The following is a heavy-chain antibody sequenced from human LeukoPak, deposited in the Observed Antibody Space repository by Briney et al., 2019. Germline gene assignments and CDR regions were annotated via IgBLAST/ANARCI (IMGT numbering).Heavy chain of an antibody. V-gene: IGHV1-69*05. CDR3: ARAKYYDILTGYSTLYYYYYMDV. Sequence: SVKVSCKASRGTFSSYAINWVRQAPGQGLEWMGGIIPIFDTTNYAQKFQGRVTITTDESTSTAYMELSSLRSEDTAVYYCARAKYYDILTGYSTLYYYYYMDVWGKGTTVTVSS. CDR1: RGTFSSYA. J-gene: IGHJ6*03. D-gene: IGHD3-9*01. CDR2: IIPIFDTT.